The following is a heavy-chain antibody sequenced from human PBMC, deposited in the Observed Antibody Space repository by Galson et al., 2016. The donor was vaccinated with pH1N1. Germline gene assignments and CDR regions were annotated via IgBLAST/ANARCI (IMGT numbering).Heavy chain of an antibody. CDR1: GYTFTDYY. Sequence: SVKVSCKASGYTFTDYYLHWVRQAPGRGLEWMGWMSTNSDDTNSAQNFQGRVTMTRDTSVTTAYMELSRLRSDDTAIYYCARVGPTVTTYDSWGQGTLVTVSS. CDR2: MSTNSDDT. V-gene: IGHV1-2*02. J-gene: IGHJ4*02. D-gene: IGHD4-17*01. CDR3: ARVGPTVTTYDS.